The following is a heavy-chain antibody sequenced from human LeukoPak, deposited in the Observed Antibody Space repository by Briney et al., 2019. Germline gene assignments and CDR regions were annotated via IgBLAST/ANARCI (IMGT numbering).Heavy chain of an antibody. CDR1: GYTFTGYY. CDR3: ARNAYSSGWYDYFDY. Sequence: ASVKVSCKASGYTFTGYYMHWVRPAPGQGLAWMGWINPNSGGTNYAQKFQGRVTMTRDTSISTAYMELSRLRSDDTAVYYCARNAYSSGWYDYFDYWGQGTLVTVSS. D-gene: IGHD6-19*01. CDR2: INPNSGGT. V-gene: IGHV1-2*02. J-gene: IGHJ4*02.